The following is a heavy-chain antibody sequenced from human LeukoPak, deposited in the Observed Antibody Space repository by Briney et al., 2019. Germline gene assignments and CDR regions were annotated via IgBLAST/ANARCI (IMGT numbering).Heavy chain of an antibody. CDR2: IYPGGSET. CDR1: GYSFSSYW. CDR3: ARASRDGYNQNFDH. D-gene: IGHD5-24*01. V-gene: IGHV5-51*01. Sequence: KPGESLKISCEGLGYSFSSYWNAWVRQRPGKGLEWMGIIYPGGSETRYDPSFQGQVTISADSSTSTAYLQWSSLRASDTAMYYCARASRDGYNQNFDHWGQGTLVTVSS. J-gene: IGHJ4*02.